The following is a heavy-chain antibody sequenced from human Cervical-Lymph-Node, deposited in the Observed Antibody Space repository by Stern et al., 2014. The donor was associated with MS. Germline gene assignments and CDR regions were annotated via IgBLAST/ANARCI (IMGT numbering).Heavy chain of an antibody. J-gene: IGHJ6*02. CDR3: ARDQRGITIFGVVTDYYYLGMDV. CDR2: INPNTGGT. D-gene: IGHD3-3*01. V-gene: IGHV1-2*07. CDR1: GYIFTGYY. Sequence: QVQLVQSGAEVKKPGASVKVSCKTSGYIFTGYYIHWVRQAPGQGLEWMAWINPNTGGTKYAHKFQGRVTMSRDTSISTAYVELSSLTSDDTAVYYCARDQRGITIFGVVTDYYYLGMDVWGQGTTVTVSS.